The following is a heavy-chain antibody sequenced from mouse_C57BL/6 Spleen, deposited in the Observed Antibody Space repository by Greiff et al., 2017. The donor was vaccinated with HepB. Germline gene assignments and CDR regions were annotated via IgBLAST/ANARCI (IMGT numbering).Heavy chain of an antibody. Sequence: VQLQQSGPELVKPGASVKISCKASGYSFTDYNMNWVKQSNGKSLEWIGVINPNYGTTSYNQKFKGKATLTVDESSSTTYMQVNSLTSEDSAVYYCARGGGYRGAWFAYWGQGTLVTVSA. CDR1: GYSFTDYN. J-gene: IGHJ3*01. CDR2: INPNYGTT. CDR3: ARGGGYRGAWFAY. D-gene: IGHD2-2*01. V-gene: IGHV1-39*01.